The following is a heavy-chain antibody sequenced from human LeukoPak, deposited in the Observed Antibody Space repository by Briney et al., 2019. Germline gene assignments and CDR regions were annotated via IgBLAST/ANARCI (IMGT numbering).Heavy chain of an antibody. D-gene: IGHD3-10*01. J-gene: IGHJ3*02. CDR2: IYTSGST. V-gene: IGHV4-4*07. CDR1: GVSISSYY. Sequence: KPSETLSLTCTVSGVSISSYYWSWIRQPAGKGLEWIGRIYTSGSTNYNPSLKSRVTISVDKSKNQFSLKLSSVTAADTAVYYCARDQPGRFGELTDAFDIWGQGTMVTVSS. CDR3: ARDQPGRFGELTDAFDI.